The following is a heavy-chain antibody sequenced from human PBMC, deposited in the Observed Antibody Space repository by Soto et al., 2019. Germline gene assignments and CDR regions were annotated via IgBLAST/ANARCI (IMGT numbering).Heavy chain of an antibody. Sequence: SETLSLTCAVYGGSFSGYYWSWIRQPPGKGLEWIGEINHSGSTNYNPSLKSRVTISVDTSKNQFSLKLSSVTAADTAVYYCARGFYDFWSGYYTAGWFDPWGQGTLVTVSS. V-gene: IGHV4-34*01. CDR1: GGSFSGYY. J-gene: IGHJ5*02. CDR2: INHSGST. D-gene: IGHD3-3*01. CDR3: ARGFYDFWSGYYTAGWFDP.